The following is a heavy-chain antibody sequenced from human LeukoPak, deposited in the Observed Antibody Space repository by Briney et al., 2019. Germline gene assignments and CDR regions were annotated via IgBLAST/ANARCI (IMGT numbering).Heavy chain of an antibody. CDR3: ARERDGYTHYYYYMDV. Sequence: TGGSLRLSCAASGFTFSAYSMTWVRQAPGKGLEWVSSISTSSSYIYYADSVKGRFTISRDNAKNSLYLQMNSLRAEDTAVYYCARERDGYTHYYYYMDVWGKGTTVTISS. D-gene: IGHD5-24*01. CDR2: ISTSSSYI. J-gene: IGHJ6*03. CDR1: GFTFSAYS. V-gene: IGHV3-21*01.